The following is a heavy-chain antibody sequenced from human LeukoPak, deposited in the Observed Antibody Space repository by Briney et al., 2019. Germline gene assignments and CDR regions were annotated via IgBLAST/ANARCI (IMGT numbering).Heavy chain of an antibody. CDR2: IYYSGST. CDR3: ALARGSGSYRLDY. V-gene: IGHV4-39*07. D-gene: IGHD3-10*01. J-gene: IGHJ4*02. Sequence: SSETLSLTCTVSGGSISSSSYYWGWIRQPPGKGLEWIGSIYYSGSTYYNPSLKSRVTISVDTSKNQFSLKLSSVTAADTAVYYCALARGSGSYRLDYWGQGTLVTVSS. CDR1: GGSISSSSYY.